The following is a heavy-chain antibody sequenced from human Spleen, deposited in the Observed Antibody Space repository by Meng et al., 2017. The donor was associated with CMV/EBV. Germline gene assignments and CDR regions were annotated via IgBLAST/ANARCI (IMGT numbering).Heavy chain of an antibody. CDR1: CASIDVGGFY. D-gene: IGHD6-19*01. V-gene: IGHV4-39*07. Sequence: SCASIDVGGFYWDWVRQPPGKGLEWIGSVYYAGSTYYNPSLKSRVTISLDMSKNQFSLGLTSVTAADTAVYYCARDSSGWYDGYFDSWGQGTLVTVSS. J-gene: IGHJ4*02. CDR3: ARDSSGWYDGYFDS. CDR2: VYYAGST.